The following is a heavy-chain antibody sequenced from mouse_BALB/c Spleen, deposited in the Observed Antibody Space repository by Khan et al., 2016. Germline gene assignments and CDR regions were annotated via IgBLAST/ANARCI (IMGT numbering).Heavy chain of an antibody. CDR2: ISYSGNT. Sequence: EVQLQESGPSLVKPSQTLSLTCSATGDSITSGYWNWIRKFPGNKLEYMGYISYSGNTYYNPSLTSRISITRDTSENQYYLQLNSVTTEVTATYYCARYDGYFFDYWGQGTTLTVSS. CDR3: ARYDGYFFDY. J-gene: IGHJ2*01. V-gene: IGHV3-8*02. D-gene: IGHD2-3*01. CDR1: GDSITSGY.